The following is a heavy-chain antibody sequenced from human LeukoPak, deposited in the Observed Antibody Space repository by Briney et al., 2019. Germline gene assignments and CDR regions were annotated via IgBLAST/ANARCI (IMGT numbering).Heavy chain of an antibody. J-gene: IGHJ4*02. CDR2: INPTGGST. CDR3: ARRYPTSPPNSVLRFLEWFHPTPFDY. V-gene: IGHV1-46*01. Sequence: ASVKVSCKASGYTFTSYGISWVRQAPGQGLEWMGIINPTGGSTAYAQKFQGRVTMTRDTSTSTVYMELSSLRSEDTAVYYCARRYPTSPPNSVLRFLEWFHPTPFDYWGQGTLVTVSS. CDR1: GYTFTSYG. D-gene: IGHD3-3*01.